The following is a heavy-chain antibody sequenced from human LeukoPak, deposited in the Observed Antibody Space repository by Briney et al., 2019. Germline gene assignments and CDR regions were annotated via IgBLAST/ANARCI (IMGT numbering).Heavy chain of an antibody. CDR3: ARDLGPIGY. CDR1: GFTFSSYA. V-gene: IGHV3-30-3*01. Sequence: GGSLRLSCAASGFTFSSYAMHWVRQAPGKGLEWVAVISYDGSNKYYTNSVKGRFTISRDNSKNTLYLQMNSLRAEDTAVYYCARDLGPIGYWGQGTMVTVSS. CDR2: ISYDGSNK. J-gene: IGHJ4*02. D-gene: IGHD7-27*01.